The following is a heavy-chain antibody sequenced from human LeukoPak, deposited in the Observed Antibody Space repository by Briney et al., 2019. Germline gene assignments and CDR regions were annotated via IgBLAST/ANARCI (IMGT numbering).Heavy chain of an antibody. J-gene: IGHJ2*01. V-gene: IGHV4-30-2*01. CDR1: GGSISSGGYS. CDR2: IYHSGST. Sequence: SETLSLTCAVSGGSISSGGYSWSWIRQPPGKGLEWIGHIYHSGSTYYNPSLKSRVTISVDRSKNQFSLKLSSVTAADTAVYYCARDSPGYYYDSSGHRNWYFDLWGRGTLVTVSS. CDR3: ARDSPGYYYDSSGHRNWYFDL. D-gene: IGHD3-22*01.